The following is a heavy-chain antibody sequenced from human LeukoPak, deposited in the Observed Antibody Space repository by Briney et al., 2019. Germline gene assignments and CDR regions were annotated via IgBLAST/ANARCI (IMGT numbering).Heavy chain of an antibody. CDR2: IYYSGST. J-gene: IGHJ6*02. Sequence: SETLSLTCTVSGGSISSSSYYWGWIRQPPGKGLEWIGSIYYSGSTYYNPSLKSRVTISVDTSKNQFSLKLSSVTAADTAVYYCARDRAEQQLETYYYYYGMDVWGQGTTVTVSS. D-gene: IGHD6-13*01. V-gene: IGHV4-39*07. CDR3: ARDRAEQQLETYYYYYGMDV. CDR1: GGSISSSSYY.